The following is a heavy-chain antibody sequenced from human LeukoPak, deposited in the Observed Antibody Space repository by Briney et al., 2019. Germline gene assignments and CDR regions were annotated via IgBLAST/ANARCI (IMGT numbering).Heavy chain of an antibody. V-gene: IGHV3-43*02. CDR1: GFTFGDYA. CDR3: AKDVEVLSMGFDY. CDR2: ITGDGGRT. J-gene: IGHJ4*02. D-gene: IGHD1-26*01. Sequence: PGGSLRLSCAASGFTFGDYAMHWVRQAPGKGLEWVSLITGDGGRTNYADSVKGRFTISRDNSKNSLYPQMNSLRAEDTALYYCAKDVEVLSMGFDYWGQGTLVTVSS.